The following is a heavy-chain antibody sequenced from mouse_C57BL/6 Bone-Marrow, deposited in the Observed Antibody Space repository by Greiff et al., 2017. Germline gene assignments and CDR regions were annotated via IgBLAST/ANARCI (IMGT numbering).Heavy chain of an antibody. D-gene: IGHD1-1*01. Sequence: VMLVESGAELARPGASVKLSCKASGYTFTSYGISWVKQRTGQGLEWIGEIYPRSGNTYYNEKFKGKATLTADKSSSTAYMELRSLTSEDSAVYFCAAYYYGSSSPFVWWGQGTTLTVSS. V-gene: IGHV1-81*01. CDR1: GYTFTSYG. CDR2: IYPRSGNT. J-gene: IGHJ2*01. CDR3: AAYYYGSSSPFVW.